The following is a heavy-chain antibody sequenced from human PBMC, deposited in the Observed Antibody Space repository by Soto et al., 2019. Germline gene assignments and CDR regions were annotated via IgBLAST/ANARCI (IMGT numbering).Heavy chain of an antibody. Sequence: PGVSLRLSCAASGFTFSSYGMHWVRQAPGKGLEWVAVIWYDGSNKYYADSVKGRFTISRDNSKNTLYLQMNSLRAEDTAVYYCARGIYYDSSGYLNYWGQGTLVTVSS. D-gene: IGHD3-22*01. J-gene: IGHJ4*02. CDR3: ARGIYYDSSGYLNY. V-gene: IGHV3-33*01. CDR2: IWYDGSNK. CDR1: GFTFSSYG.